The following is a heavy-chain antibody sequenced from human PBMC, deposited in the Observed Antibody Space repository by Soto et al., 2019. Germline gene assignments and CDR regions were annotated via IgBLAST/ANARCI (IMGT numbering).Heavy chain of an antibody. CDR1: GGPVSSGSYY. Sequence: PSETLSLTCTASGGPVSSGSYYWSWIRQPPGKGLEWIGYIYYSGSTNYNPSLKSRVTISVYTSKNQFSLKLSSVTAADTAVYYCARVKYLRGRITIFGVVYNWLEPWGQGTLVTVSS. CDR3: ARVKYLRGRITIFGVVYNWLEP. V-gene: IGHV4-61*01. J-gene: IGHJ5*02. CDR2: IYYSGST. D-gene: IGHD3-3*01.